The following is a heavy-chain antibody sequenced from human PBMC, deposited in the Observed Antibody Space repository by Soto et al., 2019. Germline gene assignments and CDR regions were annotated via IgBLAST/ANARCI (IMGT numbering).Heavy chain of an antibody. Sequence: EVQLVESGGCLVKPWGSLRLSCAASGFTFSSYSMNWVRQAPGKGLEWVSSISSSSSYIYYADSVKGRFTISRDNAKNSLYLQTNSLRAEDTAVYYCARGYCSSTSCYEELMYYYYYMDVWGKGTTVTVSS. CDR2: ISSSSSYI. CDR1: GFTFSSYS. J-gene: IGHJ6*03. CDR3: ARGYCSSTSCYEELMYYYYYMDV. V-gene: IGHV3-21*01. D-gene: IGHD2-2*01.